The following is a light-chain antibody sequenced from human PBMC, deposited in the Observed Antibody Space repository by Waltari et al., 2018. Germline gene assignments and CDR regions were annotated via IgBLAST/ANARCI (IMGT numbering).Light chain of an antibody. CDR2: DDD. CDR1: GGRLASHF. J-gene: IGLJ2*01. Sequence: NFMLTQPPSVSESPGKTVNISCPRSGGRLASHFVQWDQLRPGTSPITVIYDDDQRPSGVPDRFSGSIDSSSNSASLTISGLKTEDEADYFCQSYDDTTLLVVFGGGTKLTVL. CDR3: QSYDDTTLLVV. V-gene: IGLV6-57*01.